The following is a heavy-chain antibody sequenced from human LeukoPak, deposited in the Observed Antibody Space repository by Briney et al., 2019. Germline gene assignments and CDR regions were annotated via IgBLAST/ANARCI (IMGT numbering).Heavy chain of an antibody. Sequence: SETLSLTCTVSGGSISSGDYYWSWIRQPPGKGLEWIGYIYYSGSTYYNPSLKSRVTISVDTSKNQFSLKPSSVTAADTAVYYCALGSGNSWFDPWGQGTLVTVSS. CDR2: IYYSGST. D-gene: IGHD3-10*01. V-gene: IGHV4-30-4*01. J-gene: IGHJ5*02. CDR3: ALGSGNSWFDP. CDR1: GGSISSGDYY.